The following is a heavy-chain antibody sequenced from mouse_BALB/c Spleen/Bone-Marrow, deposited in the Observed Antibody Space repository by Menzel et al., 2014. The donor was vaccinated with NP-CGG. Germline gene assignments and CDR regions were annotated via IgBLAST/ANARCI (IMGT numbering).Heavy chain of an antibody. Sequence: VKLQESGAELVKPGASVKLSCKASGYTFTSYYMYWVKQRLGQGLEWIGEVNPSNGGTNFNEKFKSKATLTVDKSSSTAYMQLSSLTSEDSAVYYCTREGDSPFAYWGQGTLVTVSA. CDR2: VNPSNGGT. J-gene: IGHJ3*01. D-gene: IGHD2-13*01. V-gene: IGHV1S81*02. CDR1: GYTFTSYY. CDR3: TREGDSPFAY.